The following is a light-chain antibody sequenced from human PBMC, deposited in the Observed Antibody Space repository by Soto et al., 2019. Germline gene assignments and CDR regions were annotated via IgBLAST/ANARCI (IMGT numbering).Light chain of an antibody. CDR1: SSNIGAGYD. V-gene: IGLV1-40*01. Sequence: QAVVTQPPSVSGAPGQRVTISCTGSSSNIGAGYDVHWYQQLPGTAPKLLIYTNINRPSGVPDRFSGSKSGTSAFLAITGLRAEDEADYYCQSYDSGLYGARVFGTGTKLTVL. J-gene: IGLJ1*01. CDR3: QSYDSGLYGARV. CDR2: TNI.